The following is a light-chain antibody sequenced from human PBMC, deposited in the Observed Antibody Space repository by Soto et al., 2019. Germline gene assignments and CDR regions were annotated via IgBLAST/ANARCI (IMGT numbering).Light chain of an antibody. V-gene: IGLV1-40*01. CDR3: QSYDSSLSGVV. J-gene: IGLJ2*01. Sequence: QSVLTQPPSVSGAPGQRVTISCTGSSSNIGAGYDVHWYQQLPGTAPKLLIYANNYRPSGVPDRFSGSKSGTSASLAITGLQAEDEADYYCQSYDSSLSGVVFGGGTKLTVL. CDR1: SSNIGAGYD. CDR2: ANN.